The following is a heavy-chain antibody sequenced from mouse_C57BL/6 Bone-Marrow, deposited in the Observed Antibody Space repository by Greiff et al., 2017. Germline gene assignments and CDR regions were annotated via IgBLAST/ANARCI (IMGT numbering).Heavy chain of an antibody. CDR3: VRHLYSAMDY. Sequence: EVQLQESGGGLVQPKGSLKLSCAASGFSFNTYAMNWVRQAPGKGLEWVARIRSKSNNYATYYADSVKDRFTISRDDSESMLYLQMNNLKTEDTAMYYCVRHLYSAMDYWGQGTSVTVSS. J-gene: IGHJ4*01. D-gene: IGHD2-1*01. CDR2: IRSKSNNYAT. CDR1: GFSFNTYA. V-gene: IGHV10-1*01.